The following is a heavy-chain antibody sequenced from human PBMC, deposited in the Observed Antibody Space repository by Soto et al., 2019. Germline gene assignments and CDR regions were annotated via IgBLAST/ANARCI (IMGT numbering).Heavy chain of an antibody. CDR3: ARGYRQSGYSSSWVFDY. CDR1: GGSFSGYY. V-gene: IGHV4-34*09. D-gene: IGHD6-13*01. Sequence: SETLSLTCSVYGGSFSGYYWSWIRQPPGKGLEWIGYMYYSGSTYYNPFLRSRVIISADTSENHFSLKLSSVTAADTAVYFCARGYRQSGYSSSWVFDYWGQGTLVTVSS. J-gene: IGHJ4*02. CDR2: MYYSGST.